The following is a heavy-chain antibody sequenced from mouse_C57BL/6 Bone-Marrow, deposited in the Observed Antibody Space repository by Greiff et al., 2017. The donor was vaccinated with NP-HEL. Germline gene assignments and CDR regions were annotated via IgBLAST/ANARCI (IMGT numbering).Heavy chain of an antibody. V-gene: IGHV5-6*02. Sequence: EVKLVESGGDLVKPGGSLKLSCAASGFTFSSYGMSWVRQTPDKRLEWVATISSGGSYPYYPDSVKGRFTISRDNAKNTLYLQKSSLKSEDTAMYYCASFGYYYAMDYWGQGTSVTVSS. D-gene: IGHD2-2*01. CDR1: GFTFSSYG. J-gene: IGHJ4*01. CDR2: ISSGGSYP. CDR3: ASFGYYYAMDY.